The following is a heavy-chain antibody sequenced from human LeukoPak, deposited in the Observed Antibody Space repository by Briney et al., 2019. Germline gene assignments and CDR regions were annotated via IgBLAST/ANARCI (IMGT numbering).Heavy chain of an antibody. D-gene: IGHD1-26*01. Sequence: SVKVSCKASGGTFSSYTISWVRQAPGQGLEWMGGIIPIFGTANYAQKFQGRVTITADESTSTAYMELSSLRSEDTAVYYCARDSDSGSYYGWFDPWGQGTLVTVSS. CDR2: IIPIFGTA. CDR1: GGTFSSYT. J-gene: IGHJ5*02. CDR3: ARDSDSGSYYGWFDP. V-gene: IGHV1-69*01.